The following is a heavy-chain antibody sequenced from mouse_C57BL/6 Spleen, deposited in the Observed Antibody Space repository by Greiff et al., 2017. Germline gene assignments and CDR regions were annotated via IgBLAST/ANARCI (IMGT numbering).Heavy chain of an antibody. CDR1: GYTFTDYY. V-gene: IGHV1-26*01. CDR2: INPNNVGT. J-gene: IGHJ2*01. Sequence: VQLQQSGPELVKPGASVKISCKASGYTFTDYYMNWVKQSHGKSLEWIGDINPNNVGTSYNQKFKGKATLTVDKSSSTAYMARRSLTSEDSAVYYCARGGELWLRRGDFDYWGQGTTLTVSS. D-gene: IGHD2-2*01. CDR3: ARGGELWLRRGDFDY.